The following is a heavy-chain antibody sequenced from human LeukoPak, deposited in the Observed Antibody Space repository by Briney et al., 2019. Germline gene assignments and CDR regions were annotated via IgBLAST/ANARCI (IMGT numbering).Heavy chain of an antibody. V-gene: IGHV4-34*01. CDR1: GGSFSGYY. CDR2: INHSGGT. Sequence: SETLSLTCAVYGGSFSGYYWSWIRQPPGKGLEWIGEINHSGGTNYNPSLKSRVTISVDTSKNQFSLKLSSVTAADTAVYYCARGPLEGFGELFYYYYYMDVWGKGTTVTVSS. J-gene: IGHJ6*03. CDR3: ARGPLEGFGELFYYYYYMDV. D-gene: IGHD3-10*01.